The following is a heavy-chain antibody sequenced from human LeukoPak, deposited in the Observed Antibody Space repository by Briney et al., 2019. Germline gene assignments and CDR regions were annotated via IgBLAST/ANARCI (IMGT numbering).Heavy chain of an antibody. CDR3: ARARYYYDSSGYYPIGY. D-gene: IGHD3-22*01. J-gene: IGHJ4*02. V-gene: IGHV3-23*01. CDR1: GFTFSSYA. Sequence: GGSLRLSCAASGFTFSSYAMSWVRQAPGKGLEWVSAISGSGGSTYYADSVKGRLTISRGNAKNSLYLQMNSLRAEDTAVYYCARARYYYDSSGYYPIGYWGQGTLVTVSS. CDR2: ISGSGGST.